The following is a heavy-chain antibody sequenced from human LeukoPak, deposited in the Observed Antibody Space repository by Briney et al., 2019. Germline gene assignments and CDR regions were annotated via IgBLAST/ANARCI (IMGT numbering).Heavy chain of an antibody. CDR1: GGSFSGYY. D-gene: IGHD3-10*01. CDR2: INHSGST. J-gene: IGHJ4*02. CDR3: ARRRVWFGEYSC. Sequence: KPSETLSLTCAVYGGSFSGYYWSWIRQPPGKGLEWIGEINHSGSTNYNPSLKSRVTISVDTSKNQFSLKLSSVTAADTAVYYCARRRVWFGEYSCWGQGTLVTVSS. V-gene: IGHV4-34*01.